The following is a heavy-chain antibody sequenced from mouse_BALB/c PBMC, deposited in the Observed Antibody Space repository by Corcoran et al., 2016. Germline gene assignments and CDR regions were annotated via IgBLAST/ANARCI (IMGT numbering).Heavy chain of an antibody. CDR2: ISYDGSN. J-gene: IGHJ2*01. CDR1: GYSITSGSY. Sequence: EVQLQESEPGLVKPSQSLSLTCSVTGYSITSGSYWNWIRQFPGNKLEWMGYISYDGSNNYNPSLKNRISITRDTSKNQFFLKLNSVTTEDTATYYCSTLYYPFDYWGQGTTLTVSS. V-gene: IGHV3-6*02. CDR3: STLYYPFDY. D-gene: IGHD1-1*01.